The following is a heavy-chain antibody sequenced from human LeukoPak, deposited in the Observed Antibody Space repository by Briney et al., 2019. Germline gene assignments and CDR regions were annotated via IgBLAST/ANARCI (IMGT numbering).Heavy chain of an antibody. CDR1: GGSISSSSYY. D-gene: IGHD6-25*01. Sequence: SETLSLTCAVSGGSISSSSYYWGWIRQPPGKGLEWIGNTYYGGDTYYNPSLKSRVTISVDTSKNQFSLELNFVTAADTAVYYCAAAFDYWGQGILVTVSS. CDR3: AAAFDY. CDR2: TYYGGDT. J-gene: IGHJ4*02. V-gene: IGHV4-39*01.